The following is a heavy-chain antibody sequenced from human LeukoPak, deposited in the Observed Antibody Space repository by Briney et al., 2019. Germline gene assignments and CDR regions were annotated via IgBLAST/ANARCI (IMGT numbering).Heavy chain of an antibody. CDR2: IRSKAYGGTT. V-gene: IGHV3-49*04. CDR1: GFTFSSYW. CDR3: TRPTGNSGWYSDYYYYYMDV. J-gene: IGHJ6*03. D-gene: IGHD6-19*01. Sequence: GGSLRLSCAASGFTFSSYWMSWVRQAPGKGLEWVGFIRSKAYGGTTEYAASVKGRFTISRDDSKSIAYLQMNSLKTEDTAVYYCTRPTGNSGWYSDYYYYYMDVWGKGTTVTISS.